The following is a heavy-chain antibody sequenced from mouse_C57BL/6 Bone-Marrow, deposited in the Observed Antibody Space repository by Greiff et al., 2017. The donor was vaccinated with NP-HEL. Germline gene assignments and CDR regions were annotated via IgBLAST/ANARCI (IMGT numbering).Heavy chain of an antibody. V-gene: IGHV8-8*01. Sequence: VKLVESGPGILQPSQTLSLTCSFSGFSLSTFGMGVGWIRQPSGKGLEWLAHIWWDDDKYYNPALKSRLTISKDTSKNQVFLKIANVDTADTATYYCARIRGSMPPLYVWPAMDYWGQGTSVTVSS. D-gene: IGHD2-12*01. CDR3: ARIRGSMPPLYVWPAMDY. CDR2: IWWDDDK. J-gene: IGHJ4*01. CDR1: GFSLSTFGMG.